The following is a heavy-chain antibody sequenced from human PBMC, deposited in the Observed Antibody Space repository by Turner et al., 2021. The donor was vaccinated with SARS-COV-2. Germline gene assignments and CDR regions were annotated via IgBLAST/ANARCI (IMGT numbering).Heavy chain of an antibody. J-gene: IGHJ6*02. Sequence: QVQLVESGGGVVQPGRYLRLSCAASGFTFSSYAMHWVRQAPGKGLEWVAVISYDGSNKYYADSVKGRFTISRDNSKNTLYLQMNSLRAEDTAVYYCAKGYSYAYYYGLDVWGQGTTVTVSS. D-gene: IGHD5-18*01. CDR3: AKGYSYAYYYGLDV. CDR1: GFTFSSYA. V-gene: IGHV3-30*18. CDR2: ISYDGSNK.